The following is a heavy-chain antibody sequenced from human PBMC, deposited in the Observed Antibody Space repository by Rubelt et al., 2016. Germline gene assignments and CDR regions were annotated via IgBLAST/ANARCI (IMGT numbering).Heavy chain of an antibody. D-gene: IGHD2-8*01. CDR2: INSDGSST. Sequence: EVQLVESGGGLVQPGGSLRLSCTASGFTFSSYWMHWVRQAPGKGLVWVSRINSDGSSTTYADSVKGQFIISRDNSKNTWYLDMNRLRAGDTAVYYGARVAYSSNGYTDFWGHGTLVTVSS. CDR3: ARVAYSSNGYTDF. V-gene: IGHV3-74*02. CDR1: GFTFSSYW. J-gene: IGHJ4*01.